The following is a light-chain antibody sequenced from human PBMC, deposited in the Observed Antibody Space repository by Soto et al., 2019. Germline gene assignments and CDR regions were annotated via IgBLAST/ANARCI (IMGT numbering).Light chain of an antibody. Sequence: EIVMTQSPATLSVSPGERATLSCRANQSVSSNLAWYQQKPGQAPRLLIYGASTRATGIPARFSGSGSGTEFTLTISGLQSEDFAVYYCQQYNNWPRTFGQGTKVEIK. J-gene: IGKJ1*01. CDR2: GAS. CDR3: QQYNNWPRT. V-gene: IGKV3-15*01. CDR1: QSVSSN.